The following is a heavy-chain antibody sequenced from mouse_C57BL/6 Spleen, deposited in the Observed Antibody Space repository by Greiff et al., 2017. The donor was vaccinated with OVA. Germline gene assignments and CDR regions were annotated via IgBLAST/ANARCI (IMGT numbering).Heavy chain of an antibody. CDR1: GYTFTSYW. V-gene: IGHV1-64*01. CDR3: ARSYDYSFDY. CDR2: IHPNSGST. D-gene: IGHD2-4*01. J-gene: IGHJ2*01. Sequence: QVQLQQPGAELVKPGASVKLSCKASGYTFTSYWMHWVKQRPGQGLEWIGMIHPNSGSTNYNEKFKSKATLTVDKSSSTAYMQLSSLTSEDAAVYYCARSYDYSFDYWGQGTTLTVSS.